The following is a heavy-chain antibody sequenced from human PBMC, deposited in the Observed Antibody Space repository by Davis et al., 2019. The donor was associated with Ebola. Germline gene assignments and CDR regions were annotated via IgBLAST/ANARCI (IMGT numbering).Heavy chain of an antibody. J-gene: IGHJ4*02. CDR1: GFTFDDYA. Sequence: SLKISCAASGFTFDDYAMHWVRQAPGKGLEWVSGISWNSGSIGYADSVKGRFTISRDNAKNSLYLQMNSLRAEDTALYYCALTCSSTSCYRHYWGQGTLVTVSS. D-gene: IGHD2-2*01. V-gene: IGHV3-9*01. CDR3: ALTCSSTSCYRHY. CDR2: ISWNSGSI.